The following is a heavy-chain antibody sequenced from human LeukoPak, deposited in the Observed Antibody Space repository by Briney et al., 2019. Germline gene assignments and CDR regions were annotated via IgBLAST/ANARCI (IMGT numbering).Heavy chain of an antibody. CDR3: VKGGWFGQSPSDVFHM. D-gene: IGHD3-10*01. CDR2: VSVSGGTT. V-gene: IGHV3-23*01. CDR1: GLTFSNAW. J-gene: IGHJ3*02. Sequence: PGGSLRLSCVVSGLTFSNAWMSWVRQAPGKGLEWISGVSVSGGTTKHADSVKGRFTISRDNSKDTLFLQMNSLRAEDTAVYYCVKGGWFGQSPSDVFHMWGQGTMVTASS.